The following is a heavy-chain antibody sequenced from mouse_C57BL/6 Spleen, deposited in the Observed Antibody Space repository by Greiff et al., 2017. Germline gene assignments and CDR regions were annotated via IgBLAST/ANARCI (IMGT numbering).Heavy chain of an antibody. J-gene: IGHJ4*01. V-gene: IGHV5-17*01. CDR1: GFTFSDYG. D-gene: IGHD2-4*01. CDR3: ARRDYDYAMDY. CDR2: ISSGSSTI. Sequence: EVQGVESGGGLVKPGGSLKLSCAASGFTFSDYGMHWVRQAPEKGLEWVAYISSGSSTIYYADTVTGRFTISRDNAKNTLFLQMTSLRSEDTAMYYCARRDYDYAMDYWGQGTSVTVSS.